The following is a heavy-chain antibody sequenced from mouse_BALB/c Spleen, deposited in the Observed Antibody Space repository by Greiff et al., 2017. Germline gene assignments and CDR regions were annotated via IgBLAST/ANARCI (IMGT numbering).Heavy chain of an antibody. CDR2: IDPANGNT. CDR1: GFNFIDTY. J-gene: IGHJ4*01. Sequence: VQLQQPGAEFVKPGASVKLSSPAPGFNFIDTYLHWVKQRLEQALEWIGRIDPANGNTNYDPKFHGKATITADTSSNTAYLQLSSRTSEDTAVYYCAFRPLLNYDYDDYAMDYWGQGTSGTVSS. CDR3: AFRPLLNYDYDDYAMDY. V-gene: IGHV14-3*02. D-gene: IGHD2-4*01.